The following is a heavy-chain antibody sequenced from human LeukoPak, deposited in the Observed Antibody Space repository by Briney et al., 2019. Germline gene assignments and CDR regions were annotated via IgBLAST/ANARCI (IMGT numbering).Heavy chain of an antibody. Sequence: SETLSLTCTVSGGSISSSSYYWGWIRQPPGKGLEWIGTICYSGSVYYSGSTYYNPSLQSRVTISVDTSKNQFSLKLSSVTAADTAVYYCASSTSGSYEYWGQGTLVTVSS. J-gene: IGHJ4*02. D-gene: IGHD1-26*01. CDR3: ASSTSGSYEY. CDR2: ICYSGSVYYSGST. V-gene: IGHV4-39*01. CDR1: GGSISSSSYY.